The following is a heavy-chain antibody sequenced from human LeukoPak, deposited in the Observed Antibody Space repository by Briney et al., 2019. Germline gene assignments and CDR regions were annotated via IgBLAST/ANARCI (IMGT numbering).Heavy chain of an antibody. J-gene: IGHJ6*02. CDR2: IYYSGST. CDR3: ARDPLRTFADYYYYYGMDV. Sequence: SETLSITCTVSGGSISGGGYYWSWIRQHPGKGLEWIGYIYYSGSTYYNPSLKSRVTISVDTSKNQFSLKLCSVTAADTAVYYCARDPLRTFADYYYYYGMDVWGQGTTVTVSS. D-gene: IGHD1-14*01. V-gene: IGHV4-31*03. CDR1: GGSISGGGYY.